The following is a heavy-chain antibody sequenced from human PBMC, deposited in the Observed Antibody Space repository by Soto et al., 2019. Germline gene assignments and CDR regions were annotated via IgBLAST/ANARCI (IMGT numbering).Heavy chain of an antibody. J-gene: IGHJ1*01. Sequence: SETLSLTCTVSGASVTTGGYFWTWLRQHPGKGPEWIGYIHSRGSTSYNPSFQSRVTMSVDTSKNQFSLNLNSVTAADTAVYYCYINGFWGQGTLVTVSS. D-gene: IGHD2-8*01. CDR3: YINGF. CDR1: GASVTTGGYF. V-gene: IGHV4-31*08. CDR2: IHSRGST.